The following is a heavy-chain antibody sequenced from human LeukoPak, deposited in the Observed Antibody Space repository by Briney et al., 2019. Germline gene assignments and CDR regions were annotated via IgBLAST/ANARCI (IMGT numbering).Heavy chain of an antibody. CDR3: TRHVRKRGIAVAGTPGWFDP. CDR2: VHISGST. D-gene: IGHD6-19*01. J-gene: IGHJ5*02. V-gene: IGHV4-61*09. CDR1: GGSISSRSYC. Sequence: PSETLSLTCTVSGGSISSRSYCWSWIRQPAGKGLEWIGHVHISGSTNYNSSLKSRVTISVDTSKNQFSLKLSSVTAADTAVYYCTRHVRKRGIAVAGTPGWFDPWGQGTLVTVSS.